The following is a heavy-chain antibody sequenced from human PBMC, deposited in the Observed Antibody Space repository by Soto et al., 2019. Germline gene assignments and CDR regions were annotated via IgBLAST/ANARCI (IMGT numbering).Heavy chain of an antibody. D-gene: IGHD2-15*01. V-gene: IGHV1-18*01. CDR3: ARDDAGVVVVAATVYWFDP. Sequence: GASVKVSCKASGYTFTSYGISWVRQAPGQGLEWMGWISAYNGNANYAQKLQGRVTMTTDTSTSTAYMELRSLRSDDTAVYYCARDDAGVVVVAATVYWFDPWGQGTLVTVSS. CDR2: ISAYNGNA. J-gene: IGHJ5*02. CDR1: GYTFTSYG.